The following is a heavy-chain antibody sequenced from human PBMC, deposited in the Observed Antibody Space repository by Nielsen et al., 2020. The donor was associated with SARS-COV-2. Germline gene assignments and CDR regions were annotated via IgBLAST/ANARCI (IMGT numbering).Heavy chain of an antibody. CDR2: IYYSGST. V-gene: IGHV4-31*03. CDR3: ARSSAGEYSRHYYYGMDV. J-gene: IGHJ6*02. CDR1: GGSISSGGYY. D-gene: IGHD3-16*01. Sequence: SETLSLTCTVSGGSISSGGYYWSWIRQHPGKGLEWIGYIYYSGSTYYNPSLKSRVTISVDTSKNQFSLKLSSVTAADTAVYYCARSSAGEYSRHYYYGMDVWGQGTTVTVS.